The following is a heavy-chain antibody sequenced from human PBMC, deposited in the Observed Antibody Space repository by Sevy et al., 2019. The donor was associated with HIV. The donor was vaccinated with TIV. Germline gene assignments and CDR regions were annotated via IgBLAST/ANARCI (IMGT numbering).Heavy chain of an antibody. CDR3: VRVTPDEDGTTLDS. CDR1: GFIFSNFG. CDR2: IWHDGTKK. Sequence: GGSLRLSCAASGFIFSNFGINWVRQAPGKGLEWMAIIWHDGTKKHYLESVKGRFTISRDNSKNTVYLQMNSLRVEDSGTYYCVRVTPDEDGTTLDSWGLGTLVTVSS. D-gene: IGHD4-4*01. V-gene: IGHV3-33*01. J-gene: IGHJ4*02.